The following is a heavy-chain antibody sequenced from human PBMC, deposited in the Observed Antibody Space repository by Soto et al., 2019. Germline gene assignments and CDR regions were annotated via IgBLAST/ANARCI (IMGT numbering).Heavy chain of an antibody. CDR3: ARTAHCTSTSCYSGWFDP. CDR2: IFYSGST. V-gene: IGHV4-39*01. J-gene: IGHJ5*02. Sequence: PSETLSLTCTVSGGSISSSPYYWGWVRQPPGKGLEYIASIFYSGSTYYNPSLKSRATISVDTSKNQFSLKLSSVTAADTAVYYCARTAHCTSTSCYSGWFDPWGQGTLVTVSS. D-gene: IGHD2-2*01. CDR1: GGSISSSPYY.